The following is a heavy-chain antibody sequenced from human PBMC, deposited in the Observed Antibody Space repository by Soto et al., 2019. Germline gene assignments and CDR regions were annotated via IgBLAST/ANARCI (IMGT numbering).Heavy chain of an antibody. CDR3: ASQAGGYSYGPLDY. CDR2: ISYSGST. D-gene: IGHD5-18*01. Sequence: SETLSLTCTVSGASISGTNYYWDWIRQPPGKGLEWVGSISYSGSTYYSPSLKSRATISLDKSKNQFSLSLYSVTVADTAVYYCASQAGGYSYGPLDYWGQGTLVTVSS. V-gene: IGHV4-39*01. CDR1: GASISGTNYY. J-gene: IGHJ4*02.